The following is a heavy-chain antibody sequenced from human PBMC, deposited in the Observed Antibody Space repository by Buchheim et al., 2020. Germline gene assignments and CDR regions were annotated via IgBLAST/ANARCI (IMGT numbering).Heavy chain of an antibody. CDR2: IRYDGSNE. D-gene: IGHD6-13*01. J-gene: IGHJ4*02. CDR1: GFTFSSYG. CDR3: AKDRSIAAAGRVIFDY. V-gene: IGHV3-30*02. Sequence: QVQLVESGGGVVQPGRSLRLSCAASGFTFSSYGMHWVRQAPGKGLEGVAFIRYDGSNEYYADSVKGRFTISRENSKNTQYLHMNSLRAEDTAVYYCAKDRSIAAAGRVIFDYWGQGTL.